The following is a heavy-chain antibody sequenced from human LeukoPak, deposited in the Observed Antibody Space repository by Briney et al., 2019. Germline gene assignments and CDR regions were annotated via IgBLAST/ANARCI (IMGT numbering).Heavy chain of an antibody. J-gene: IGHJ3*02. CDR1: GYSFTSHW. V-gene: IGHV5-51*01. Sequence: GESRKFSCKGSGYSFTSHWIGGVGQIPGIGLEWMGFIYPGDSDTGYSPSFQGQVTVSADKSIGTAYLQWSSLKASGSAMYYCARLKVGATYFDAFDIWGQGTMVTVSS. CDR2: IYPGDSDT. D-gene: IGHD1-26*01. CDR3: ARLKVGATYFDAFDI.